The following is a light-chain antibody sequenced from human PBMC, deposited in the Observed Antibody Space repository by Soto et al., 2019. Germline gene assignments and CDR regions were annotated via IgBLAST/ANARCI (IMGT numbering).Light chain of an antibody. J-gene: IGLJ1*01. CDR2: EVS. Sequence: QSVLTQPASVSGSPGQSITISCTGTSSDVGSYNLVSWYQQHPGKAPKLMIYEVSKRPSGVSNRFSGSKSGNTASLTISGLQAEDEADYYCCSYAGSTSPSYVFRTGTRSPS. CDR1: SSDVGSYNL. CDR3: CSYAGSTSPSYV. V-gene: IGLV2-23*02.